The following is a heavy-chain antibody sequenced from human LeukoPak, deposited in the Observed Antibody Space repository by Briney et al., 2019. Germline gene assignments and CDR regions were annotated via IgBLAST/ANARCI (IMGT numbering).Heavy chain of an antibody. V-gene: IGHV3-23*01. Sequence: PGGSLRLSCAASGFAFSSYAMSWVRQAPGKGLEWVSAIGASGGGSFDADFVKGRFTLSRDNSKNMLFLQINSLRAEDTAAYYCAKHYGSGTYYNYFDYWGQGTLVTVSS. CDR3: AKHYGSGTYYNYFDY. CDR1: GFAFSSYA. D-gene: IGHD3-10*01. J-gene: IGHJ4*02. CDR2: IGASGGGS.